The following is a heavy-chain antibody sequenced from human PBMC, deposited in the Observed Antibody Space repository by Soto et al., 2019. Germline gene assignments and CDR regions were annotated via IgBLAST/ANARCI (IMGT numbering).Heavy chain of an antibody. V-gene: IGHV1-2*04. CDR3: ARSYDDSSDDGYYFDY. CDR2: INTNSGGT. J-gene: IGHJ4*02. D-gene: IGHD3-22*01. Sequence: ASVKVSCKASGYTFTSYYMHWVRQAPGQGLEWMGWINTNSGGTNYAQKFQGWVTMTRDTSISTAYMELSRLRSDDTAVYYCARSYDDSSDDGYYFDYWGQGTLVTVSS. CDR1: GYTFTSYY.